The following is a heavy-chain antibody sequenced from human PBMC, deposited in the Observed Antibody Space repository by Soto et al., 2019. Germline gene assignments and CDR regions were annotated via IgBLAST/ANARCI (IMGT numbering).Heavy chain of an antibody. D-gene: IGHD2-15*01. CDR1: GFTFSSYS. Sequence: GGSLRLSCAASGFTFSSYSMNWVRQAPGKGLEWVSSISSSSSYIYYADSVKGRFTISRDNAKNSLYLQMNSLRAEDTAVYYCARERYCSGGSCYWDAFDIWGQGTMVTVSS. CDR3: ARERYCSGGSCYWDAFDI. J-gene: IGHJ3*02. CDR2: ISSSSSYI. V-gene: IGHV3-21*01.